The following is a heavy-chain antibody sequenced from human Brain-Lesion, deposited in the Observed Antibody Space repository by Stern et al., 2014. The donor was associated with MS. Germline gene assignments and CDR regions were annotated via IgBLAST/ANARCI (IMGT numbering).Heavy chain of an antibody. D-gene: IGHD1-14*01. J-gene: IGHJ4*02. CDR2: IYHSGST. Sequence: VQLVESGPGLVKPSETLSLTCTVSGGSVSGGSHYWSWIRQPPGKGLEWCGYIYHSGSTKYNPSLKSRVTISVDVSKDQFSLRLTSVTAADTAVYYCARDSRKWGDSYLDYWGQGTLVTVSS. V-gene: IGHV4-61*01. CDR3: ARDSRKWGDSYLDY. CDR1: GGSVSGGSHY.